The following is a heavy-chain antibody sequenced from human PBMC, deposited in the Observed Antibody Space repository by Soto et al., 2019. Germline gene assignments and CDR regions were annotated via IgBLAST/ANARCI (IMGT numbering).Heavy chain of an antibody. CDR2: IWYDGSNK. CDR3: ASSIN. CDR1: GFPFSSYG. Sequence: VGSLRLSCAASGFPFSSYGTHWVRQAPGKGLDWVGVIWYDGSNKDYAESVKGRFTISRDNSENILYLQMNSLRADDTAVYYCASSINWGQGTLVTVSS. J-gene: IGHJ4*02. V-gene: IGHV3-33*03.